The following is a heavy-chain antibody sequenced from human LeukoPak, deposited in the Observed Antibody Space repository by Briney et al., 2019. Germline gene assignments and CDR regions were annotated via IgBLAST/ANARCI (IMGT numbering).Heavy chain of an antibody. CDR1: GYTFTGYY. CDR3: AREGAAAGTHLDY. Sequence: ASVKVSCKASGYTFTGYYMHWVRQAPGRGLEWMGWINPNSGGTNYAQKFQGRVTMTRDTSISTAYMELSRLRSDDTAVYYCAREGAAAGTHLDYWGQGTLVTVSS. CDR2: INPNSGGT. D-gene: IGHD6-13*01. J-gene: IGHJ4*02. V-gene: IGHV1-2*02.